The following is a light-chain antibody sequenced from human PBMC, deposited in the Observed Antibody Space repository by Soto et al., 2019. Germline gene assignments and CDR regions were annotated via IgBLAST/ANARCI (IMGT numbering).Light chain of an antibody. CDR3: QQYNNWPPPIT. CDR2: GAS. Sequence: EIVMTQSPATLSVAPGERATLSCRASQSVNFNLAWYQQKPGQAPRLLIYGASTRATGFPARFSGSGSGTEFTLTISSLQSEDFAVYYCQQYNNWPPPITFGQGTRLEIK. V-gene: IGKV3-15*01. CDR1: QSVNFN. J-gene: IGKJ5*01.